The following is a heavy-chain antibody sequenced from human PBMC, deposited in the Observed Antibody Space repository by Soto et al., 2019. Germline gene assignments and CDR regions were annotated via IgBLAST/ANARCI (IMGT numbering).Heavy chain of an antibody. Sequence: SETLSLTCTVSGGSSSSGDYYWSWIRQPPGKGLEWIGYIYYTGSTNYNPSLKSRITISVDTSKNQFSLKLSSVTAADTAVYYCARVCGGDCHYGMDVWGQGTTVTVSS. J-gene: IGHJ6*02. CDR2: IYYTGST. CDR3: ARVCGGDCHYGMDV. CDR1: GGSSSSGDYY. D-gene: IGHD2-21*02. V-gene: IGHV4-61*08.